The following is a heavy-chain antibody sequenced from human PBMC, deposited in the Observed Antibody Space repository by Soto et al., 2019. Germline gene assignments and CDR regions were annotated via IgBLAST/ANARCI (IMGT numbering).Heavy chain of an antibody. J-gene: IGHJ6*03. D-gene: IGHD3-16*01. CDR3: ARTLDYGHMDV. V-gene: IGHV4-4*09. CDR2: IYRSGST. CDR1: GDSVRNQY. Sequence: SETLSLTCTVSGDSVRNQYWSWIRRPPGRGLEWIGYIYRSGSTKYNPSLKSRLTLSVDTSKNQFSLKLSSVTAADTAVYYCARTLDYGHMDVWGKGTTVTVSS.